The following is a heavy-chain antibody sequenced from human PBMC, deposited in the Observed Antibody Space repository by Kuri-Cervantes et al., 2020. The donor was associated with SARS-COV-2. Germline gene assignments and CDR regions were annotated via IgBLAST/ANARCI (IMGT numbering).Heavy chain of an antibody. Sequence: SLKISCAASGFTFDDYAMHWVRQAPGKGLEWVSGISWNSGSIGYADSVKGRFTISRDNAKNSLYLQMNSLRAEDTAVYYCAHLGTVLYWGQGTLVTVSS. D-gene: IGHD4-17*01. CDR1: GFTFDDYA. J-gene: IGHJ4*02. V-gene: IGHV3-9*01. CDR3: AHLGTVLY. CDR2: ISWNSGSI.